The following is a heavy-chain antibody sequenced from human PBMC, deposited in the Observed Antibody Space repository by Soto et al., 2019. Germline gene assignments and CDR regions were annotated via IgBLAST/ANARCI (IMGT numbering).Heavy chain of an antibody. V-gene: IGHV1-3*01. Sequence: GASVKVSCKASGYTFSSYAMHWVRQAPGQRLEWMGWINAGYGNTKSSQKFQDRVTISRDTSANTAYMELTAADTAVYYCARGDYQYSIDYWGQGTLVTVSS. J-gene: IGHJ4*02. CDR1: GYTFSSYA. CDR3: ARGDYQYSIDY. CDR2: INAGYGNT. D-gene: IGHD2-2*01.